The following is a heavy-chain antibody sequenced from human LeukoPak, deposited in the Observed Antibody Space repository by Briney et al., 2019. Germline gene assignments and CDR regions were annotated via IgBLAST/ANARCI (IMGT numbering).Heavy chain of an antibody. V-gene: IGHV4-59*01. Sequence: SETLSLTCTVSGGSISGYYWSWIRQPPGKGLEWIGYIYYSGSTNYNPSLRSRVTISVDTSKNQFSLKLSSVTAADTAVYYCARVMPLGYCSGGSCFGFDYWGQGTLVTVSS. CDR3: ARVMPLGYCSGGSCFGFDY. CDR1: GGSISGYY. J-gene: IGHJ4*02. D-gene: IGHD2-15*01. CDR2: IYYSGST.